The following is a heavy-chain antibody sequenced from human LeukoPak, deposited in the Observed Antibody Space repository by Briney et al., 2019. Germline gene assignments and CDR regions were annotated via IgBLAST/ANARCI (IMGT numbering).Heavy chain of an antibody. CDR2: ISGDGGRR. CDR1: GFIFDDYV. D-gene: IGHD6-19*01. Sequence: HPGGSLRLSCAASGFIFDDYVIHWVRQAPGKGLEWVSLISGDGGRRYYADSVKGRFTISRDNRKNSLYLQMDSLRTEDTAVYYCTTDRPGLGGWPDYWGQGTLVTVSS. V-gene: IGHV3-43*02. J-gene: IGHJ4*02. CDR3: TTDRPGLGGWPDY.